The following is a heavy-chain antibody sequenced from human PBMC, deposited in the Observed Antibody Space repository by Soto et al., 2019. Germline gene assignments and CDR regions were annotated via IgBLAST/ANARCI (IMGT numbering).Heavy chain of an antibody. D-gene: IGHD3-22*01. CDR1: GFSFGTYV. J-gene: IGHJ3*02. CDR3: AMTRLYDTGTNDYHRDALDI. Sequence: EVQLLESGGGMVEPRGSLTLSCAASGFSFGTYVMNWVRQAPGKGLEWVSGISGSGGRVYSADSVKGRFTISRDNSRNTLYLQMNSLRVEDTAIYYCAMTRLYDTGTNDYHRDALDIWGQGTQVTVSS. CDR2: ISGSGGRV. V-gene: IGHV3-23*01.